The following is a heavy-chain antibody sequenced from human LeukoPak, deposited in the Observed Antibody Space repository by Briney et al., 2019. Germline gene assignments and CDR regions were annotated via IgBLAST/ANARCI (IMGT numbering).Heavy chain of an antibody. CDR1: GFTFSDNW. CDR2: IEGDGTGT. J-gene: IGHJ6*04. V-gene: IGHV3-74*01. CDR3: TRDYYYRMDV. Sequence: GGSLRLSCAASGFTFSDNWMHWVCQAPGKGLVWVSRIEGDGTGTVYADSVKGRFTISRDNAKNTLYLQMNSLRAEDTAVYYRTRDYYYRMDVWGKGTTVTVSS.